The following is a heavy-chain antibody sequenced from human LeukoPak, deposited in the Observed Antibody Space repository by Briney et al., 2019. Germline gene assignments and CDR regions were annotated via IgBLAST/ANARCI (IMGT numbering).Heavy chain of an antibody. J-gene: IGHJ6*03. V-gene: IGHV3-23*01. D-gene: IGHD6-6*01. Sequence: GGSLRLSCAASGFTLSSYAMSWVRQGPGKGLEWVSAISVSGNTYHADSVKGRFTISRDSSKNTLYLQMNSLRAEDTAVYYCAKEGSSSFYYYYCMDVWGKGTTVTVSS. CDR1: GFTLSSYA. CDR2: ISVSGNT. CDR3: AKEGSSSFYYYYCMDV.